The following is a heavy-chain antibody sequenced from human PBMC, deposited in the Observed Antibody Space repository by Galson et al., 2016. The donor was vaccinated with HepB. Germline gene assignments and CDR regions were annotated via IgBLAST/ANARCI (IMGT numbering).Heavy chain of an antibody. Sequence: SETLSLTCAVSGGSISSRNWWSWVRQPPGKGLEWTGEIYRGGGTSYDPSPKSRVTISVDKSKNQFSLKLSSVTAADTAVYYCARGGDYDSSGRFDYWGQGTLVTVSS. CDR2: IYRGGGT. D-gene: IGHD3-22*01. CDR3: ARGGDYDSSGRFDY. J-gene: IGHJ4*02. V-gene: IGHV4-4*02. CDR1: GGSISSRNW.